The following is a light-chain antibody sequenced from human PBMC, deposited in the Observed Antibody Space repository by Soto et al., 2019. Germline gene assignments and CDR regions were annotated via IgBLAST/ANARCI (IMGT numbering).Light chain of an antibody. V-gene: IGLV2-14*03. Sequence: QSALTQPASVSGSPGQSITISCTGTSTDVDTYNYVSWYQQHPGKAPKLILYDVSKWPSGVSNRFSGSKSGNTASLTISGLQAEDEDDYYCSSYASGNTVIFGGGTKVTVL. CDR3: SSYASGNTVI. J-gene: IGLJ2*01. CDR2: DVS. CDR1: STDVDTYNY.